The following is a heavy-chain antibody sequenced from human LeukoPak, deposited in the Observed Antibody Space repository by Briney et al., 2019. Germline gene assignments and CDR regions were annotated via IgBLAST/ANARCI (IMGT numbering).Heavy chain of an antibody. D-gene: IGHD3-9*01. CDR1: GFTFIRFN. CDR3: ARASGKQLAGYLPDGFDI. V-gene: IGHV3-21*01. CDR2: ITTSCTYI. Sequence: GGSLRLSCAASGFTFIRFNMNWVRQAPGKGLELVSSITTSCTYIYYADSVKGRFTISRDNAKNSLSLQMNSLRADDAAVYYCARASGKQLAGYLPDGFDIWGQGTMVTVSS. J-gene: IGHJ3*02.